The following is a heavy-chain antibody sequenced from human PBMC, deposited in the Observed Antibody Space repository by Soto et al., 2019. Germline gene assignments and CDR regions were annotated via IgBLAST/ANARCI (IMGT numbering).Heavy chain of an antibody. V-gene: IGHV5-10-1*01. D-gene: IGHD2-21*02. CDR1: GYSFTSYW. CDR2: IDSSDSYT. Sequence: GESLKISCKGSGYSFTSYWISWVRQMPWKGLELMGRIDSSDSYTNYSPSFQGHVTISADKSSSTVCRPWSSLEASVTAMDYCARRYCGGDCYRGDAFDIWGEGTMVTVS. J-gene: IGHJ3*02. CDR3: ARRYCGGDCYRGDAFDI.